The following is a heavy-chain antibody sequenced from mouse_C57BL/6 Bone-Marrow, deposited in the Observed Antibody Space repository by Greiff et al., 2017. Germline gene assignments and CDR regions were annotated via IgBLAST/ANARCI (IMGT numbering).Heavy chain of an antibody. CDR2: IDHANGYP. J-gene: IGHJ4*01. D-gene: IGHD2-1*01. V-gene: IGHV14-3*01. CDR1: GFNIKHTY. CDR3: ARGKRDAMDY. Sequence: VQLQQSVAELVRPGASVKLSCTASGFNIKHTYMHWVKQRPEQGLEWIGRIDHANGYPKYAPKFPGKATITADTASNTAYLQVSSLTSEDTTIYYCARGKRDAMDYWGQGTSVTVSS.